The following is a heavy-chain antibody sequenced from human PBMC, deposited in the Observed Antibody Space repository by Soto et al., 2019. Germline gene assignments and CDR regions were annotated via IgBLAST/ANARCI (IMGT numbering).Heavy chain of an antibody. CDR2: INTDNGDT. D-gene: IGHD3-9*01. CDR1: GYTFITYG. Sequence: QVQLVQSGAEVKHPGASVKVSCKASGYTFITYGISWVRQAPGQGLEWMGWINTDNGDTKYAQNMQGRVTMTTDTSTSTVHMELRSLRLDDSAVYYCAREFCDTFRCSPGDYWGQGTLVTVSS. CDR3: AREFCDTFRCSPGDY. J-gene: IGHJ4*02. V-gene: IGHV1-18*01.